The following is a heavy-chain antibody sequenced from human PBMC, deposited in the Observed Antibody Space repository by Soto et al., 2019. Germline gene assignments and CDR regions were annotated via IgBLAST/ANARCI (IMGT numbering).Heavy chain of an antibody. CDR3: ARDISNGYNSY. V-gene: IGHV3-74*01. D-gene: IGHD5-12*01. CDR1: GFTLGDYW. J-gene: IGHJ4*02. Sequence: EVQLVESGGGLIQPGGSLKLSCTASGFTLGDYWMHWVRQIPGKGLVWVSRINKDGSVTNYAESVTDRFTISRDNAKNTLFLQMNSLRADDTAVYYCARDISNGYNSYWGQGTLVTVSS. CDR2: INKDGSVT.